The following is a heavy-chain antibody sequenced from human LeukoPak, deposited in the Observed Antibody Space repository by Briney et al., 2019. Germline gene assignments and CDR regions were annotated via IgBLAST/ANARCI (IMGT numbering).Heavy chain of an antibody. J-gene: IGHJ6*03. Sequence: PGGSLRLSCAASGFTVSSNFMSWVRQAPGKGLEWVSVIYSGGTTYYADSVKGRFTISRDNSKNTLHLQMNNLRDEDTAVYYCARDGYGNNYMDVWGKGTTVTVSS. CDR2: IYSGGTT. V-gene: IGHV3-53*01. CDR1: GFTVSSNF. CDR3: ARDGYGNNYMDV. D-gene: IGHD1/OR15-1a*01.